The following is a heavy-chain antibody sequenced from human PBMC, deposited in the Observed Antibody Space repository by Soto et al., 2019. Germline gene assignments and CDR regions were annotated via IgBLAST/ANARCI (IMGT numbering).Heavy chain of an antibody. J-gene: IGHJ4*02. D-gene: IGHD3-10*01. CDR1: GGSINSNGYY. V-gene: IGHV4-31*03. Sequence: SETLSLTCTVSGGSINSNGYYWSWIRQHPGKGLEWIGHIYYSGTVHYNPSLKSRLTISVDTSKNQFYLNLRFVTAADTAVYYCARGFSAGKGSPPDYWGQGTLVTVSS. CDR3: ARGFSAGKGSPPDY. CDR2: IYYSGTV.